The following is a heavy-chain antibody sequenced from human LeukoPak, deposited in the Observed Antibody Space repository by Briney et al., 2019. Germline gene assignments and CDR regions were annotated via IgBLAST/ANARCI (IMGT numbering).Heavy chain of an antibody. CDR2: IYHSGST. J-gene: IGHJ3*02. Sequence: SEALSLTCTVSGGSISSGGYYWSWIRQPPGKGLEWIGYIYHSGSTYYNPSLKSRVTISVDRSKNQFSLKLSSVTAADTAVYYCARDLRYCSSTSCYRGAFDIWGQGTMVTVSS. V-gene: IGHV4-30-2*01. CDR3: ARDLRYCSSTSCYRGAFDI. CDR1: GGSISSGGYY. D-gene: IGHD2-2*01.